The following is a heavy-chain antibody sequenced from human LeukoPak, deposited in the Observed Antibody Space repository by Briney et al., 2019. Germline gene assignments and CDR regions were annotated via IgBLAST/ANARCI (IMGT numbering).Heavy chain of an antibody. CDR1: GGSISSSSYY. D-gene: IGHD5-18*01. CDR3: ARGGCSYGPDY. CDR2: IYYSGST. V-gene: IGHV4-39*07. J-gene: IGHJ4*02. Sequence: SETLSLTCTVSGGSISSSSYYWGWIRQPPGKGLEWIGSIYYSGSTYFNPSLKSRVTISVDTSKNQFSLKLSSVTAADTAVYYCARGGCSYGPDYWGQGTLVTVSS.